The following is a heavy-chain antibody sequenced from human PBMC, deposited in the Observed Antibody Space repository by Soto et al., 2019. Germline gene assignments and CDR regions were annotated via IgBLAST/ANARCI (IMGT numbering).Heavy chain of an antibody. CDR2: IYPGDSDT. J-gene: IGHJ6*03. D-gene: IGHD2-15*01. CDR1: GYSFTSYW. V-gene: IGHV5-51*01. Sequence: GESLKISCKGSGYSFTSYWIGWVRQMPGKGLEWMGIIYPGDSDTRYSPSFQGQVTISADKSISTAYLQWSSLKASDTAMYYCARRGGAPDYYYYYMDVWGKGTTVTVS. CDR3: ARRGGAPDYYYYYMDV.